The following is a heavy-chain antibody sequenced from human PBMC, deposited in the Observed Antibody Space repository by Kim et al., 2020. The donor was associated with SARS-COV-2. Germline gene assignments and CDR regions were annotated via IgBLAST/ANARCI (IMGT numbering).Heavy chain of an antibody. J-gene: IGHJ4*02. Sequence: TESAAAVGGRFTIARDDSKNSLYLQMNSLKTEDTAVYYCATVGTTPYVFDYWGQGALVTVSS. D-gene: IGHD1-26*01. CDR2: T. V-gene: IGHV3-72*01. CDR3: ATVGTTPYVFDY.